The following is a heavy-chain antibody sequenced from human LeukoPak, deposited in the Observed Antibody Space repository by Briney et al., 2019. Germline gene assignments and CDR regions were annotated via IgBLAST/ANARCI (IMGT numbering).Heavy chain of an antibody. CDR3: AKTKYYYDRSGYFFDF. J-gene: IGHJ4*02. CDR1: GGSISSSSYY. Sequence: SQTLSLTCTVSGGSISSSSYYWGWIRQPPGKGLEWIGSIYYSGSTYYNPSLKSRVTISVDTSKNQFSLKLSSVTAADTAVYYCAKTKYYYDRSGYFFDFWGQGTLVTVSS. D-gene: IGHD3-22*01. CDR2: IYYSGST. V-gene: IGHV4-39*01.